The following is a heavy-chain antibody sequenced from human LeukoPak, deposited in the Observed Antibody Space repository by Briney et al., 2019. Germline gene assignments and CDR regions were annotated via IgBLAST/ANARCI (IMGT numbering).Heavy chain of an antibody. CDR3: ARQGGLRYFDWLNGPFDY. Sequence: GGSLRLSCAASGFTFSNYGMHWVRQAPGKGLEWVAIIWYDGSNKYYADSVKGRFTISRDNAKNSLYLQMNSLRAEDTAVYYCARQGGLRYFDWLNGPFDYWGQGTLVTVSS. V-gene: IGHV3-33*01. CDR1: GFTFSNYG. J-gene: IGHJ4*02. CDR2: IWYDGSNK. D-gene: IGHD3-9*01.